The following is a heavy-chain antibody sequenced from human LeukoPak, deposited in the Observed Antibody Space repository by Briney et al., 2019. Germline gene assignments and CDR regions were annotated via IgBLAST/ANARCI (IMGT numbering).Heavy chain of an antibody. V-gene: IGHV1-8*01. Sequence: ASVKVSCKASGYTFTSYDINWVRQATGQGLEWMGWMNPNSGNTGYAQKLQGRVTMTRNTSISTAYMELSSLRSEDTAVYYCARARVRGNWFDPWGQGTLVTVSS. J-gene: IGHJ5*02. D-gene: IGHD3-10*01. CDR2: MNPNSGNT. CDR1: GYTFTSYD. CDR3: ARARVRGNWFDP.